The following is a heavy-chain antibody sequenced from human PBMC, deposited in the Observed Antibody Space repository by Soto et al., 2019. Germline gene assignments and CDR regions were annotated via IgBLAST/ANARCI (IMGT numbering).Heavy chain of an antibody. CDR2: MNPNSGNT. D-gene: IGHD2-21*01. J-gene: IGHJ3*02. CDR3: ARDDCDGNHAFDI. Sequence: GASVQVSCTAYGYTLTSYDITWVRQATGQGLEWMGWMNPNSGNTCYAQKLQGRVTMTRNTSMSTAYMEMSSLRSEDTAVYYCARDDCDGNHAFDIWGQGTMVTVSS. V-gene: IGHV1-8*01. CDR1: GYTLTSYD.